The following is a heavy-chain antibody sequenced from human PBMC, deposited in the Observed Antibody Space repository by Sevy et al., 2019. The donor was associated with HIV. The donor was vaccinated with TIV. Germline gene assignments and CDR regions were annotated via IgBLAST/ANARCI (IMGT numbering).Heavy chain of an antibody. CDR1: GYSFTSYW. Sequence: GESLKISCKGSGYSFTSYWIGWVRQMPGKGLEWMGIIYPGDSDTRYSPSFQGQVTISADKSISTAYLQWSSLKASDTAMYYCARGPYYVSVNYYNRYFDYWGQGTLVTVSS. D-gene: IGHD3-10*01. J-gene: IGHJ4*02. V-gene: IGHV5-51*01. CDR2: IYPGDSDT. CDR3: ARGPYYVSVNYYNRYFDY.